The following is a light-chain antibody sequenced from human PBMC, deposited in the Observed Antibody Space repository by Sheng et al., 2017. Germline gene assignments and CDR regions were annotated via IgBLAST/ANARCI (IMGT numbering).Light chain of an antibody. V-gene: IGKV3-11*01. Sequence: EIVLTQSPGTLSLSPGQRATLSCRASQSVSTYLAWYQVKPGQAPRLLIYDASNRATGVPARFSGSGSGTDFTLTISSLEPEDFAVYYCQQRRNWPPLTFGGGTKVEIK. CDR3: QQRRNWPPLT. CDR1: QSVSTY. J-gene: IGKJ4*01. CDR2: DAS.